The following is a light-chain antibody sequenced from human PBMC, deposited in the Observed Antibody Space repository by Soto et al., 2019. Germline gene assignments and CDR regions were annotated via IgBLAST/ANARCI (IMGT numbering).Light chain of an antibody. J-gene: IGLJ3*02. CDR1: SGDIGNYDL. CDR2: EVS. CDR3: CSYAGGGAWV. Sequence: QSVLTQPASVSGSPGQSITISCTGSSGDIGNYDLVSWYQQIPGRAPKLMIFEVSRRPSGVSERFSGSKSGNTASLTISGLQAEDEADFHCCSYAGGGAWVFGGGTKLTVL. V-gene: IGLV2-23*02.